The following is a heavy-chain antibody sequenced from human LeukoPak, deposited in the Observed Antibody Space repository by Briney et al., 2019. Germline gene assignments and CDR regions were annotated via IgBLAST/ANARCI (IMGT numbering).Heavy chain of an antibody. V-gene: IGHV4-59*11. CDR1: SGSINNHY. J-gene: IGHJ4*02. CDR2: IYNSWNT. D-gene: IGHD5-18*01. Sequence: SETLSLTCIVSSGSINNHYWSWIRQPPGKGLEWIGYIYNSWNTNYNPSLQSRVTISMDASRKQFSLNLTSVTAADTAGYYCARDQIGYGLDYWGQGTLVTVSS. CDR3: ARDQIGYGLDY.